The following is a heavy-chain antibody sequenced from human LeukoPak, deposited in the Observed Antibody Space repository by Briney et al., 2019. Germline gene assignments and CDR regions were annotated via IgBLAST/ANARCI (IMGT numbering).Heavy chain of an antibody. V-gene: IGHV3-7*01. CDR2: IKQDGSEK. CDR3: ASGFLDDFWSGHF. Sequence: PGGFLRLSCAASGFTSYTYWMSWVRQAPGKGLEWVANIKQDGSEKYYVDSVKGRFTISRDDAKKSLYLQMNSLRAEDTAVYYCASGFLDDFWSGHFWGQGTLVTVSS. D-gene: IGHD3-3*01. J-gene: IGHJ4*02. CDR1: GFTSYTYW.